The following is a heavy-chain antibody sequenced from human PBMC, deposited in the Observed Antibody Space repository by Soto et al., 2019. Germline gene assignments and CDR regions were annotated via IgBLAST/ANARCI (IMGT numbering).Heavy chain of an antibody. CDR1: GFTFSSYS. V-gene: IGHV3-48*02. CDR3: AREELTIFGVDVARYGMDV. CDR2: ISSSSSTI. D-gene: IGHD3-3*01. Sequence: GGSLRLSCAASGFTFSSYSMNWVRQAPGKGLEWVSYISSSSSTIYYADSAKGRFTISRDNAKNSLYLQMNSLRDEDTAVYYCAREELTIFGVDVARYGMDVWGQGTTVTVSS. J-gene: IGHJ6*02.